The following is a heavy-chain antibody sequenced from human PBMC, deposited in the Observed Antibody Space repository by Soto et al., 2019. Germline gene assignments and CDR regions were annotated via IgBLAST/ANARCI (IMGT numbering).Heavy chain of an antibody. J-gene: IGHJ6*02. V-gene: IGHV3-30*18. Sequence: GGSLRLSCAASGFTFSSYGMHWVRQAPGKGLEWVAVISYDGSNKYYADSVKGRFTISRDNSKNTLYLQMNSLRAEDTAVYYCXKEGRWLQLYYYYGMDVWGPGTTVTVSS. CDR3: XKEGRWLQLYYYYGMDV. D-gene: IGHD5-12*01. CDR2: ISYDGSNK. CDR1: GFTFSSYG.